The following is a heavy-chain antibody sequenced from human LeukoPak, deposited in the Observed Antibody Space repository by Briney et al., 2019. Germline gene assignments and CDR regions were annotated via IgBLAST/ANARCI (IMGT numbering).Heavy chain of an antibody. D-gene: IGHD3-3*01. Sequence: GGSLRLSCAASGFTFSSYWMSWVRQAPGKGLEWVANIKQDGSEKYYVDSVKGRFTISRDNAKNSLYLQMNSLRAEDTAVYYCARVFWSGYYYFDYWGQGTLVTVSS. J-gene: IGHJ4*02. V-gene: IGHV3-7*01. CDR3: ARVFWSGYYYFDY. CDR1: GFTFSSYW. CDR2: IKQDGSEK.